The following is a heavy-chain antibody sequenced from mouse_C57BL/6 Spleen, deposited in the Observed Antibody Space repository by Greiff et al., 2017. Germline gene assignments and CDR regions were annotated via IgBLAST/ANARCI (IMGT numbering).Heavy chain of an antibody. V-gene: IGHV10-1*01. J-gene: IGHJ4*01. D-gene: IGHD1-1*01. CDR1: GFSFNTYA. Sequence: EVQLVESGGGLVQPKGSLKLSCAASGFSFNTYAMNWVRQAPGKGLEWVARIRSKSNNYATYYADSVKDRFTISRDDSESMLYLQMNNLKTEDTAMYYCVSHWSPYYGSSYDYAMDYRGQGTSVTVSS. CDR3: VSHWSPYYGSSYDYAMDY. CDR2: IRSKSNNYAT.